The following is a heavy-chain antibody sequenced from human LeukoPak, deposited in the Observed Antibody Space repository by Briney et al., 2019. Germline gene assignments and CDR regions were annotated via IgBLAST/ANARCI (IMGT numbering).Heavy chain of an antibody. D-gene: IGHD1-26*01. V-gene: IGHV1-2*02. CDR3: ARSIVGATWFDP. CDR1: GYTFTGYY. J-gene: IGHJ5*02. CDR2: INPNSGGT. Sequence: ASVKVSCKASGYTFTGYYMHWVRQAPGQGLEWMGWINPNSGGTNYAQKFQGRVTMTRDTSISTAYMELSRVRSDDTAVYYCARSIVGATWFDPWGQGTLVTVSS.